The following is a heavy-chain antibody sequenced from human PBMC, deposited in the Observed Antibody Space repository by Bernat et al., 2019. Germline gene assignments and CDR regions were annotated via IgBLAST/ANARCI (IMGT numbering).Heavy chain of an antibody. CDR3: ARDTTIDLFVQYDAFDI. CDR2: ISSSGSTI. D-gene: IGHD5-24*01. J-gene: IGHJ3*02. Sequence: QVQLVESGGGLVKPGGSLRLSCAASGFTFSDYYMSWIRQAPGKGLEWVSYISSSGSTIYYADSVKGRFTISRDNAKNSLYLQMNSLRAEDTVVYYCARDTTIDLFVQYDAFDIWGQGTMVTVSS. CDR1: GFTFSDYY. V-gene: IGHV3-11*01.